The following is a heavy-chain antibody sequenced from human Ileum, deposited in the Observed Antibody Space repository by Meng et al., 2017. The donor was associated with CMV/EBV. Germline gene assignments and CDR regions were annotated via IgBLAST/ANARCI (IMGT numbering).Heavy chain of an antibody. D-gene: IGHD2-2*01. V-gene: IGHV1-2*02. Sequence: QVHRVQDGAEVKKPGASVKVSCRTSGYTFTGYYMHWVRQAPGQGLEWLGWINPRSGVTRYAQNFQGRVTMTRDTSIITAYMDLNSLRSDDTAVYYCARGSSMSSNWFDPWGQGTLVTVSS. CDR1: GYTFTGYY. CDR3: ARGSSMSSNWFDP. J-gene: IGHJ5*02. CDR2: INPRSGVT.